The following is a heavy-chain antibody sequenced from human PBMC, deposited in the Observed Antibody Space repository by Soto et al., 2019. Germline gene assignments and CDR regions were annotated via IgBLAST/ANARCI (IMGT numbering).Heavy chain of an antibody. CDR1: GYSFATSG. Sequence: QVKLVQSGTEVKKPGASIKVSCKASGYSFATSGMTWVRQAPGQGLEWMGWISVYNGNTNYDQKLQDRVTMTTDTSTNTAFLEVRNLRSDDTVVYYCARAGQYYDASGYADWGQGTLVTVS. D-gene: IGHD3-22*01. V-gene: IGHV1-18*01. CDR3: ARAGQYYDASGYAD. CDR2: ISVYNGNT. J-gene: IGHJ4*02.